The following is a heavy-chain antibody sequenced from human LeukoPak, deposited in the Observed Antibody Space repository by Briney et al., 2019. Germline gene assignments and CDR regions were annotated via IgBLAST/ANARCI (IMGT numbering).Heavy chain of an antibody. CDR2: INHSGST. CDR1: GDSFSGYY. J-gene: IGHJ5*02. D-gene: IGHD6-19*01. V-gene: IGHV4-34*01. Sequence: SETLSLTCAVYGDSFSGYYWSWIRQPPGKGLEWIGEINHSGSTNYNPSLKSRVTISVDTSKNQFSLKLSSVTAADTAVYYCARRSGWYKGRNWFDPWGQGTLVTVSS. CDR3: ARRSGWYKGRNWFDP.